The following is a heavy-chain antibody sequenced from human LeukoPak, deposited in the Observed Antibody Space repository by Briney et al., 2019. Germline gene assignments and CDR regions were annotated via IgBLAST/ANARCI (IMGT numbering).Heavy chain of an antibody. CDR3: ARGYFRWSYYDSSGYYDY. J-gene: IGHJ4*02. CDR2: INPNSGGT. Sequence: ASVKVSRKASGYTFTGYYMHWVRQAPGQGLEWMGWINPNSGGTNYAQKFQGRVTMTRDTSISTAYMELSRLRSDDTAVYYCARGYFRWSYYDSSGYYDYWGQGTLVTVSS. D-gene: IGHD3-22*01. V-gene: IGHV1-2*02. CDR1: GYTFTGYY.